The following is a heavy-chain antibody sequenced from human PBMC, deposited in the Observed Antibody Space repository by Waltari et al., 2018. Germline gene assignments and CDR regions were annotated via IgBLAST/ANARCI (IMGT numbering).Heavy chain of an antibody. V-gene: IGHV3-21*01. D-gene: IGHD6-13*01. J-gene: IGHJ4*02. CDR3: ARNLQQLVSFDY. CDR1: GFTFSSYS. CDR2: ISSSSSYI. Sequence: EVQLVESGGGLVKPGGSLRLSCAASGFTFSSYSMNWVRQAPGKGLEWVSSISSSSSYIYYADSVKGRFTISRDNAKNSLYLQMNSLRAEDTAVYYCARNLQQLVSFDYWGQGTLVTVSS.